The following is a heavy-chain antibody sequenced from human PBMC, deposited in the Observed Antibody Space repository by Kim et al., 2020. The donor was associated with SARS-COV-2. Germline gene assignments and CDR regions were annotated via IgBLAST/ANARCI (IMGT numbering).Heavy chain of an antibody. CDR3: TRSGPLYYRYY. Sequence: GGALRLSCAGSGFTFSDSAIHWVRQAYGRGLEWIGRIRRKTYSDATAYAASVKGRFTISRDDSKNTAYLEMNSLKTEDTAGYYCTRSGPLYYRYY. CDR1: GFTFSDSA. J-gene: IGHJ6*01. CDR2: IRRKTYSDAT. V-gene: IGHV3-73*01.